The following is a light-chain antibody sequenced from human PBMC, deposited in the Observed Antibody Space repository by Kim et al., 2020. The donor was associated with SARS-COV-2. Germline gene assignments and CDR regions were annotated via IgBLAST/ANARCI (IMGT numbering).Light chain of an antibody. Sequence: GQSISISCTGTSSDVGGHNSVSWYQQNPGKAPKLMIYGVNKRPSGVSNRFSGSKSGNTASLTISGLQAEDEADYYCTSFTSSSTVVFGGGTQLTVL. CDR3: TSFTSSSTVV. CDR1: SSDVGGHNS. V-gene: IGLV2-14*04. CDR2: GVN. J-gene: IGLJ2*01.